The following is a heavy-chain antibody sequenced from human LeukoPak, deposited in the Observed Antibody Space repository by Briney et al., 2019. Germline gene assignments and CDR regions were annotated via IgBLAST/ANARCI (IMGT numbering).Heavy chain of an antibody. Sequence: GGSLSLYCAASGFTFSNAGMTWVRQAPGQGLEWVGRIKSQSNGGTINYAAPVKGRFTISRDDSKNTLYLQMNSLKTEDTAVYYCTTSPDYWGQGTLVTVSS. CDR1: GFTFSNAG. CDR2: IKSQSNGGTI. V-gene: IGHV3-15*01. CDR3: TTSPDY. J-gene: IGHJ4*02.